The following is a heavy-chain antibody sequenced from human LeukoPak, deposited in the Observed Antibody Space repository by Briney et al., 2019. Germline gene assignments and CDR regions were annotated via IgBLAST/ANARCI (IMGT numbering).Heavy chain of an antibody. CDR3: ARKAKSIAADGADDY. Sequence: AESLTLTCAASGFTFSSYTMNWVRQAPGKGLEWVSSISSSNSYIYYADSMKRRFTISKDVNKSLLYLQIYSIAAEDTVVFYSARKAKSIAADGADDYWGEGTLVTVSS. CDR2: ISSSNSYI. D-gene: IGHD6-13*01. CDR1: GFTFSSYT. J-gene: IGHJ4*02. V-gene: IGHV3-21*01.